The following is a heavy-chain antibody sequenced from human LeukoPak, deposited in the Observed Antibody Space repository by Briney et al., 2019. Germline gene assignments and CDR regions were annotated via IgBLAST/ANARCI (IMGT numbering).Heavy chain of an antibody. CDR2: ISGRGGYT. CDR3: AKGTIAAAGTDCDY. V-gene: IGHV3-23*01. Sequence: PGGSLRLSCAASGFTFSSYAMSWVRQAPGKGLEWVSAISGRGGYTYYADSVKGRFTISRDNSKDTLFLHMSSLRVEDTAVYYCAKGTIAAAGTDCDYWGQGTQVTVSS. D-gene: IGHD6-13*01. CDR1: GFTFSSYA. J-gene: IGHJ4*02.